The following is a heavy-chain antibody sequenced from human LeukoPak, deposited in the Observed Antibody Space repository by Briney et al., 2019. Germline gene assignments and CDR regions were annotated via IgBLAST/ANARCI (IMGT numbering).Heavy chain of an antibody. CDR1: GFTFSSYA. D-gene: IGHD6-13*01. CDR3: AKEVAGSSSYLRPFDY. J-gene: IGHJ4*02. CDR2: ISGSGGST. Sequence: PGGSLRLSCAASGFTFSSYAMSWVRQAPGKGLEWVSAISGSGGSTYYADSVKGRFTISRDNSKNTLYLQMNSLRAEDTAVYYCAKEVAGSSSYLRPFDYWGQGALVTVSS. V-gene: IGHV3-23*01.